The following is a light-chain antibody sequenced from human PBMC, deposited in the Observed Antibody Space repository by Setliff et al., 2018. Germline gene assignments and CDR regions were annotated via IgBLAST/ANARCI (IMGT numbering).Light chain of an antibody. CDR1: SSNIGAGQD. CDR3: QSYDIRLSASV. CDR2: VNI. J-gene: IGLJ2*01. Sequence: QSALTQPPSVSGAPGQRVTLSCAGNSSNIGAGQDVHWYQHLPGTAPKLLISVNINRPSGVPDRFFGSRSATSASLVITALQPEDEGDYYCQSYDIRLSASVFGGGT. V-gene: IGLV1-40*01.